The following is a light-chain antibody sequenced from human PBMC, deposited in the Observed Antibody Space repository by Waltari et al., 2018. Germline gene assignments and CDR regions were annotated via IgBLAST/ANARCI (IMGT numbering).Light chain of an antibody. Sequence: QSPLTPPASVSGSPGQPLTISCTCTSSDVGGYNYVSCNQPHPGKAPKVMISDVNNPPSVVSSRFAGSKSGNTASLTIAGRQAEDEADYYCSSYTSSSTVVFGGGTKLTVL. CDR3: SSYTSSSTVV. CDR2: DVN. J-gene: IGLJ2*01. CDR1: SSDVGGYNY. V-gene: IGLV2-14*03.